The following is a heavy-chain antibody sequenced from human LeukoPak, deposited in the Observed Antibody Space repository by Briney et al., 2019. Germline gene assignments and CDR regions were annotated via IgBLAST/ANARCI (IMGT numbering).Heavy chain of an antibody. CDR3: ARVRSGEYFDY. CDR1: GFTFSSYG. Sequence: GGSLRLSCAASGFTFSSYGMHWVRQAPGKGLEWVAVISYDGSNKFYADSVKGRFTISRDDSKNTMYLQMNSLRAEDTAVYYCARVRSGEYFDYWGQGTLVTVSS. CDR2: ISYDGSNK. D-gene: IGHD6-25*01. V-gene: IGHV3-30*03. J-gene: IGHJ4*02.